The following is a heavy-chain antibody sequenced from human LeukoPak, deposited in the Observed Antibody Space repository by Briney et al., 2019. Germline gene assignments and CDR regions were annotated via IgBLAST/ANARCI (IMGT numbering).Heavy chain of an antibody. V-gene: IGHV4-39*01. CDR1: GGSIGSRIYY. CDR2: IYYDGTT. D-gene: IGHD2-2*01. J-gene: IGHJ2*01. CDR3: ARPNHHCSSTSCYGYWYFDL. Sequence: SETLSLTCTVSGGSIGSRIYYWDWIRQSPGKGLEWIGSIYYDGTTYDNPSLKSRVIMSVDNSKNQFSLQLSSVTAADTAVYYCARPNHHCSSTSCYGYWYFDLWGRGTLVTVSS.